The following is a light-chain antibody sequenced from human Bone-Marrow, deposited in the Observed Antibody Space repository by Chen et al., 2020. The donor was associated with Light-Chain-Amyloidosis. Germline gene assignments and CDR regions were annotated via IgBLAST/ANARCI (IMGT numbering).Light chain of an antibody. Sequence: QSALTQPASVSGSPGQSITISCTGTSSDVGGDNHVSWYQQHPDKAPKLMIYEVTNRPSWVPARFSGSKSENTASLTISGLQTEDEADYFCSSYTITNTLVFGSGNRVTVL. J-gene: IGLJ1*01. CDR3: SSYTITNTLV. V-gene: IGLV2-14*01. CDR1: SSDVGGDNH. CDR2: EVT.